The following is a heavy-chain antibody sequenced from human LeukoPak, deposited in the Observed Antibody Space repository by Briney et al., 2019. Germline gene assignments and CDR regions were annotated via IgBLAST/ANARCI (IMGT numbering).Heavy chain of an antibody. D-gene: IGHD1-26*01. CDR3: ARDNSVGDYAWWFDP. J-gene: IGHJ5*02. CDR2: ISAYNGNT. Sequence: ASVTVSCKASGYTFTSYGISWVRQAPGQGLEGMGWISAYNGNTNYAQKLQGRVTMTTDTSTSTAYMELRSLRSDDTAVYYCARDNSVGDYAWWFDPWGQGTLVTVSS. V-gene: IGHV1-18*01. CDR1: GYTFTSYG.